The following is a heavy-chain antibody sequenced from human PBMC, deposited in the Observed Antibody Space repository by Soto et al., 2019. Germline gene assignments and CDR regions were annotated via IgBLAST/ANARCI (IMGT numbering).Heavy chain of an antibody. CDR1: GGSISSYY. CDR2: IYYSGST. D-gene: IGHD5-12*01. J-gene: IGHJ4*02. V-gene: IGHV4-59*01. CDR3: ATDSGYDLIFDY. Sequence: SETLSLTCTVPGGSISSYYWSWIRQPPGKGLGWIGYIYYSGSTNYNPSLKSRVTISVDTSKNQFSLKLSSVTAADTAVYYCATDSGYDLIFDYWGQGTLVTVSS.